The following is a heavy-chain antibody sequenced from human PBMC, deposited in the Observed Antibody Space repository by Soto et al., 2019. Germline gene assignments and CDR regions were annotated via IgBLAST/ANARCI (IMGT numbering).Heavy chain of an antibody. V-gene: IGHV1-2*02. D-gene: IGHD1-7*01. J-gene: IGHJ4*02. Sequence: QVQLVQSGAEVKESGTSVKVSCKASGYTFTGHYIHWVRQAPGQGFEWVGEIGPKNGDTRYAQKFQGRVAMTKDSSITKVYMELSNLSPDDTAVYYCGRGRSGELVVFYWGQGTLVTVPS. CDR1: GYTFTGHY. CDR2: IGPKNGDT. CDR3: GRGRSGELVVFY.